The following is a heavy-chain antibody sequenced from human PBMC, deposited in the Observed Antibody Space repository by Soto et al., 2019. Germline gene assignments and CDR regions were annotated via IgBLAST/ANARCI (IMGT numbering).Heavy chain of an antibody. CDR2: INPNSGGT. J-gene: IGHJ4*02. CDR3: ARARYLAAAGIDY. D-gene: IGHD6-13*01. Sequence: QVQLVQSGAEVKKPGASVKVSCKASGYTFTGYYMHWVRQAPGQGLEWMGWINPNSGGTNYAQKFQGWVTMTRDTSISTAYMELSRLRSADTAVYYCARARYLAAAGIDYWGQGTLVTVSS. V-gene: IGHV1-2*04. CDR1: GYTFTGYY.